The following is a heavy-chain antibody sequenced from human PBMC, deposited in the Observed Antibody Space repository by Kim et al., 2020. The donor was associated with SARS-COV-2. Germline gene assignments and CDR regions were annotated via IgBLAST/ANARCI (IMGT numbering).Heavy chain of an antibody. CDR2: IKEDGSEK. CDR3: ATLEWGRPPTFDY. J-gene: IGHJ4*01. V-gene: IGHV3-7*01. Sequence: GGSLRLSCAASGFSFRTSWMTWVRQAPGKGLEWVANIKEDGSEKYLLGSVKGRFTISRDNARNALYLQINSLRAEDTAMYFCATLEWGRPPTFDYW. D-gene: IGHD3-3*01. CDR1: GFSFRTSW.